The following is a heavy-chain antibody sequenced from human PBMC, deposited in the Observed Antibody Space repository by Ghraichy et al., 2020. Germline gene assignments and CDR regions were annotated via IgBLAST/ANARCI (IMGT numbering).Heavy chain of an antibody. V-gene: IGHV1-2*06. J-gene: IGHJ1*01. D-gene: IGHD3-22*01. CDR3: ARVDYDSSGYNREVLFQH. CDR2: INPNSGGT. CDR1: GYTFTGYY. Sequence: ASVKVSCKASGYTFTGYYMHWVRQAPGQGLEWMGRINPNSGGTNYAQKFQGRVTMTRDTSISTAYMELSRLRSDDTAVYYCARVDYDSSGYNREVLFQHWGQGTLVTVFS.